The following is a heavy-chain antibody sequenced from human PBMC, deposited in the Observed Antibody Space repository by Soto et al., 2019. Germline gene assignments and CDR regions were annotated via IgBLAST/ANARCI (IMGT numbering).Heavy chain of an antibody. CDR2: ISGSGGST. Sequence: GGSLRLSCAASGFTFSSYAMSWVRQAPGKGLEWVSAISGSGGSTYYADSVKGRFTISRDNSKNTLYLQMNSLRAEDTAVYYCAKGPQRSGSYYGDYWGQGTLVTVSS. CDR1: GFTFSSYA. J-gene: IGHJ4*02. D-gene: IGHD1-26*01. V-gene: IGHV3-23*01. CDR3: AKGPQRSGSYYGDY.